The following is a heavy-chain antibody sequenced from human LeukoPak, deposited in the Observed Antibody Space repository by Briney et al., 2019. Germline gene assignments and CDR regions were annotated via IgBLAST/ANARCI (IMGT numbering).Heavy chain of an antibody. J-gene: IGHJ4*02. V-gene: IGHV3-23*01. CDR1: GFPFSSFA. CDR2: ISGSGGST. CDR3: AKGSNSGSYLFDY. D-gene: IGHD1-26*01. Sequence: GGSLRLSCAASGFPFSSFAMSWVRQAPGKGLEWVSAISGSGGSTYYADSVKGRFTISRDNSKDTLYLQMNSLRAEDTAVYYCAKGSNSGSYLFDYWGQGTLVTVSS.